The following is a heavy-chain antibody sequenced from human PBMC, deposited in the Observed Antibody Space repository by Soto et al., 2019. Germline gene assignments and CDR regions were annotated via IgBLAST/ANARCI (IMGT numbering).Heavy chain of an antibody. CDR2: VKSKTDGGTT. CDR3: TTDPYSPRDY. V-gene: IGHV3-15*07. J-gene: IGHJ4*02. D-gene: IGHD4-4*01. Sequence: EVQMVESGGGLVQPGGSLRLSCATSGFTFINAWMNWVRQAPGKGLEWVGRVKSKTDGGTTEYAAPVEGRVTITSDDSNNTLFLQMNSLNIEDAAPDECTTDPYSPRDYWGQGTLVTVSS. CDR1: GFTFINAW.